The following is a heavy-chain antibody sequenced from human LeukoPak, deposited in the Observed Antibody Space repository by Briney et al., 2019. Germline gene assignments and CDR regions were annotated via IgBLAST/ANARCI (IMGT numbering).Heavy chain of an antibody. CDR3: ARGKWTAHIVGYYFDS. Sequence: ASVKVSCKASGYTFSSYAINWVRQAPGQRLEWMGWIDAGNGRTKHSQEFQGRVAITRDTSASTAYMELSSLRSDDMAVYYCARGKWTAHIVGYYFDSWGQGTLVTVSS. CDR2: IDAGNGRT. J-gene: IGHJ4*02. D-gene: IGHD2-21*01. CDR1: GYTFSSYA. V-gene: IGHV1-3*03.